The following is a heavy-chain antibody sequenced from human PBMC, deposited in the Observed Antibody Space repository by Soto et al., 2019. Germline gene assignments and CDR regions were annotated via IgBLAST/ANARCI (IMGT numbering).Heavy chain of an antibody. V-gene: IGHV1-58*01. CDR3: AAFATTGDAFDV. D-gene: IGHD4-17*01. Sequence: QMQLVQSGPEVKKPGTSVKVSCKASGSTFTRSAVQWVRQARGQRPEWIGWIVVGSGNTNYAQKFQERVTITRDMSTSTAYMELSSLRSEDTAVYYCAAFATTGDAFDVWGQGTMVTVSS. CDR2: IVVGSGNT. J-gene: IGHJ3*01. CDR1: GSTFTRSA.